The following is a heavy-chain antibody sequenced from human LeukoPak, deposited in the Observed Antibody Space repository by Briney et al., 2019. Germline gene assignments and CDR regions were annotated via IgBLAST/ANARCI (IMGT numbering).Heavy chain of an antibody. J-gene: IGHJ4*02. D-gene: IGHD5-12*01. CDR2: IYYSGST. CDR1: GGSISSSSYY. Sequence: SETLSLTCTVSGGSISSSSYYWGWIRQPPGKGLEWIGSIYYSGSTYYNPSLKSRVTISVDTSKNQFSLKLSSVTAADTAVYYCARRKLYSGYDFLSDYWGQGTLVTVSS. V-gene: IGHV4-39*01. CDR3: ARRKLYSGYDFLSDY.